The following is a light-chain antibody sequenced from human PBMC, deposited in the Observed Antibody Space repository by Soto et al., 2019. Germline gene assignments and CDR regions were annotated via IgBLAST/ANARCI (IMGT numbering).Light chain of an antibody. J-gene: IGKJ2*01. CDR3: MQGLRPMYT. Sequence: IALTQSSLSLSVTPGEPASISCRSSQTLLHSNGYTYLNWYLQKPGQSPQLLIYLGSNRASGVPDRFSGSGSGTDFTLKINRVQAEDVGVFYCMQGLRPMYTFGQGTKLEIK. CDR2: LGS. CDR1: QTLLHSNGYTY. V-gene: IGKV2-28*01.